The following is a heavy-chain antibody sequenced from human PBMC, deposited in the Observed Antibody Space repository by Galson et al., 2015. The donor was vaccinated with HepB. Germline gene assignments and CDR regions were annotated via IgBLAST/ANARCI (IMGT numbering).Heavy chain of an antibody. D-gene: IGHD3-10*01. V-gene: IGHV5-10-1*01. CDR2: IDPSDSYT. CDR1: GYSFTSYW. J-gene: IGHJ4*02. CDR3: ARQDRKAYYGSGSPLGTFDY. Sequence: QSGAEVKKPGESLRISCKGSGYSFTSYWISWVRQMPGKGLEWMGRIDPSDSYTNYSPSFQGHVTISADKSISTAYLQWSSLKASDTAMYYCARQDRKAYYGSGSPLGTFDYWGQGTLVTVSS.